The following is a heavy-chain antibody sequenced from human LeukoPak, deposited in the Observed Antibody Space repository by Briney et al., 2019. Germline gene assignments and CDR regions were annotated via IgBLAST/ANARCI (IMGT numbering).Heavy chain of an antibody. Sequence: SETLSLTCAVYGGSFSGYYWSWIRQPPGKGLEWIGEINHSGSTNYNPSLKSRVTISVDTSKNQFSLKLSSVTAADTAVYYCARGWGCTNGVCYIYYYYYMDVWGKGTTVTVSS. D-gene: IGHD2-8*01. J-gene: IGHJ6*03. V-gene: IGHV4-34*01. CDR3: ARGWGCTNGVCYIYYYYYMDV. CDR2: INHSGST. CDR1: GGSFSGYY.